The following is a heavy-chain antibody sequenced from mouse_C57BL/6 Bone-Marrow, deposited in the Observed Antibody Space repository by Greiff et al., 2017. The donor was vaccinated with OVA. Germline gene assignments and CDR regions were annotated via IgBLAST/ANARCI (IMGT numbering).Heavy chain of an antibody. CDR1: GFTFSDFY. V-gene: IGHV7-1*01. CDR2: SRNKANDYTT. CDR3: ARDAPYYSFAY. D-gene: IGHD2-10*01. Sequence: EVKVVESGGGLVQSGRSLRLSCATSGFTFSDFYMEWVRRAPGKGLEWIAASRNKANDYTTEYSASVKGRFIVSRDTSQSILYLQMNALRAEDTAIYYCARDAPYYSFAYWGQGTLVTVSA. J-gene: IGHJ3*01.